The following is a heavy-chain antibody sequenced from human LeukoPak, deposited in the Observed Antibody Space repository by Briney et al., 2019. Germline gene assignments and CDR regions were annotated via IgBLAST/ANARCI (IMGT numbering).Heavy chain of an antibody. CDR3: ARLIPYYYDSSGYCD. CDR1: GYTFTGYY. V-gene: IGHV1-2*02. D-gene: IGHD3-22*01. J-gene: IGHJ4*02. Sequence: ASVKVSCKASGYTFTGYYMHWVRQAPGQGLEWMGWINPNSGGTNYAQKFQGRVTMTRDTSISTAYMELSRLRSDDTAVYYCARLIPYYYDSSGYCDWGQGTLVTVSS. CDR2: INPNSGGT.